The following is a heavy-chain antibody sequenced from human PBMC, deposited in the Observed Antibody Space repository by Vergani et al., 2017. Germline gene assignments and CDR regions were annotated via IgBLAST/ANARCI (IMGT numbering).Heavy chain of an antibody. CDR3: ARDRFYYYYYMDV. J-gene: IGHJ6*03. CDR1: GFTFSSYA. V-gene: IGHV3-30*01. Sequence: QVQLVESGGGVVQPGRSLRLSCAASGFTFSSYAMHWVRQAPGKGLEWVAVISYDGSNKYYADSVKGRITISRDNSKNTLYLQMNSLIAEDTAVYYCARDRFYYYYYMDVWGKGTTVTVSS. CDR2: ISYDGSNK.